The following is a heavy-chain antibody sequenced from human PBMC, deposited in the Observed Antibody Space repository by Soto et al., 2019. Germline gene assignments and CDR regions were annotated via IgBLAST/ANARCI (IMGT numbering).Heavy chain of an antibody. J-gene: IGHJ4*02. CDR1: GGSLTNYY. CDR3: ARDLSYYLFDY. CDR2: IYYLGNV. Sequence: PSETLSLTCNVSGGSLTNYYWDWIRQAPGKGLEWIGNIYYLGNVHYHPSLTRRVTMSIDMSKNSLYLQMNSLRAEDTAVYYCARDLSYYLFDYWGQGTLVTVSS. D-gene: IGHD1-26*01. V-gene: IGHV4-59*04.